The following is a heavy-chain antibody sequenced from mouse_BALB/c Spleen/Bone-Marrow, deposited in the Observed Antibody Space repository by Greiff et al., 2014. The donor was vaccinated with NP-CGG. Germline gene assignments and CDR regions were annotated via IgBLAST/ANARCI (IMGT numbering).Heavy chain of an antibody. J-gene: IGHJ2*01. D-gene: IGHD1-3*01. CDR3: ARTTLYKGYFDY. Sequence: QVQLQQSGPGLVQPSQRLSITCTVSGFSLTSSGVHWVRQSPGKGLEWLGVIWSGGSTDYNAAFISRLSISKANSKSQVFFKRNSLQADDTAIYYCARTTLYKGYFDYWGQGTTLTVSS. CDR1: GFSLTSSG. CDR2: IWSGGST. V-gene: IGHV2-4-1*01.